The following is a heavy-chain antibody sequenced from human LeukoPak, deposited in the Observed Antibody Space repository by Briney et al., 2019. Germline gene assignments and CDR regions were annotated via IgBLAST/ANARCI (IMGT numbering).Heavy chain of an antibody. D-gene: IGHD3-3*01. CDR3: ARDERITIFGVVKFDY. Sequence: ASVKVSCKASGYSFTSSGISWVRQAPGQGLEWMGWISAYNGNTNYAQKLQGRVTMTTDTSTSTAYMELRSLRSDDTAVYYCARDERITIFGVVKFDYWGQGTLVTVSS. J-gene: IGHJ4*02. CDR1: GYSFTSSG. V-gene: IGHV1-18*01. CDR2: ISAYNGNT.